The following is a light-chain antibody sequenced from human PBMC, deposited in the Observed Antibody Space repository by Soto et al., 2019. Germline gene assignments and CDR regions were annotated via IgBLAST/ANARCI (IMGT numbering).Light chain of an antibody. CDR1: QGISDY. CDR3: QQFNAYPLT. CDR2: GAS. J-gene: IGKJ4*01. V-gene: IGKV1-9*01. Sequence: DIQLTQSPSFLSASVGDRVTISCRASQGISDYLAWYQQKPGKAPKLVIYGASTLQSGVPSRFSGSASGTEFTLTTSSLQPEDFATYFCQQFNAYPLTFGGGTKLEIK.